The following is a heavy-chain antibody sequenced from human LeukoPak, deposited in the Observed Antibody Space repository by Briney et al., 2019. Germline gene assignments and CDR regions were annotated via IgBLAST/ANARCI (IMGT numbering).Heavy chain of an antibody. V-gene: IGHV4-4*07. Sequence: SETLSLTCTVSGGSISSYYWSWIRQPAGKGLEWIGRIYTRGSTNYNPSLKSRVTMSVDTSKNQFSLKLSSVTAADTAVYYCARDQPVLRYFEQWGQGTLVTVSS. CDR3: ARDQPVLRYFEQ. CDR1: GGSISSYY. D-gene: IGHD3-9*01. CDR2: IYTRGST. J-gene: IGHJ4*02.